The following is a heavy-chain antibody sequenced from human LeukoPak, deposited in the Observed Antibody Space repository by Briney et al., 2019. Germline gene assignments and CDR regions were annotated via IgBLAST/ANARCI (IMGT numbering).Heavy chain of an antibody. CDR2: IYYSGTT. V-gene: IGHV4-39*01. J-gene: IGHJ5*02. Sequence: SETLSLTCTVSGGTISSSSYFWGWIRQPPGKGLEWIGSIYYSGTTYYNPSLKSRITMYVDTSKNQFSLRLSSVTAADTAVYYCARRKYYYDGDKRPAGWFDPWGQGTLVTVFS. CDR3: ARRKYYYDGDKRPAGWFDP. CDR1: GGTISSSSYF. D-gene: IGHD3-22*01.